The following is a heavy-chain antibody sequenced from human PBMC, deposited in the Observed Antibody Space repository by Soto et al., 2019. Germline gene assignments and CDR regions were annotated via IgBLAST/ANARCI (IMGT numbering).Heavy chain of an antibody. Sequence: EVQLVESGGDLVQRGGSLRLSCVASGFTFSVYSMNWVRQAPGKGLEWFSYITSDTKTIKYADSVKGRFTISRDNAKNSVYLKMNSLRDEDTAVYSCARSVEGHFDYWGQGTVVTVSS. CDR3: ARSVEGHFDY. CDR1: GFTFSVYS. CDR2: ITSDTKTI. V-gene: IGHV3-48*02. J-gene: IGHJ4*02. D-gene: IGHD6-19*01.